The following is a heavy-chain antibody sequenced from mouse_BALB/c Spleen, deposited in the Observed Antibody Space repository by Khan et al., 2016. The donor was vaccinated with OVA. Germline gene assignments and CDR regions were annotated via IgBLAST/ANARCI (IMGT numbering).Heavy chain of an antibody. J-gene: IGHJ4*01. CDR2: IYTYTGEP. Sequence: QIQLVQSGPELKKPGETVKISCKASGYTFTNFGMNWVKQAPGKGLKWMGWIYTYTGEPTYADDFKGRFAFSLKTSASDAYLKISNLKNEDTATYFCARPPYFSYVMVYWGQGTSVTVSS. V-gene: IGHV9-3-1*01. CDR3: ARPPYFSYVMVY. CDR1: GYTFTNFG. D-gene: IGHD2-10*01.